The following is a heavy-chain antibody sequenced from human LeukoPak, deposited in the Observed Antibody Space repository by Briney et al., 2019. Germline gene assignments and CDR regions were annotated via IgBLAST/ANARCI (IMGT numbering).Heavy chain of an antibody. V-gene: IGHV3-53*01. CDR3: ARSSGYSYGSFDY. CDR2: IYSGGST. CDR1: GFTVSSNY. D-gene: IGHD5-18*01. J-gene: IGHJ4*02. Sequence: PGGSLRLSCAASGFTVSSNYMSWVHQAPGKGLEWVSVIYSGGSTYYADSVKGRFTISRDNSKNTLYLQMNSLRAEDTAVYYCARSSGYSYGSFDYWGQGTLVTVSS.